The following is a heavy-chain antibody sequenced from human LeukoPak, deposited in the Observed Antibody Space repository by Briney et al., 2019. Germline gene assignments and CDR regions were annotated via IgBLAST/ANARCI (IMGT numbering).Heavy chain of an antibody. V-gene: IGHV3-30*18. D-gene: IGHD5-12*01. Sequence: GGSLRLSCAASGCTFSSNGMHWVCNAPRAGLERVGVISYYGSNKNYADSANGRFTISTDNSKNTLYLQMNSLRAEDTAVYYCAKGAGGGYDDYFDYWGQGTLVTVSS. J-gene: IGHJ4*02. CDR1: GCTFSSNG. CDR2: ISYYGSNK. CDR3: AKGAGGGYDDYFDY.